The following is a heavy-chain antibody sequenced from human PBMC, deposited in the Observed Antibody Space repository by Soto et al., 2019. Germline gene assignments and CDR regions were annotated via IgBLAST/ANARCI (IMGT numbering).Heavy chain of an antibody. D-gene: IGHD6-13*01. CDR3: ARGQQLGTREYFDY. J-gene: IGHJ4*02. CDR1: GFTFSIYS. CDR2: IGGSGGGSNT. Sequence: GGSLTLSCAASGFTFSIYSMSWVRQAPGKGLEWVSGIGGSGGGSNTHYAESVKGRLTISRDNAKNSLYLQMNSLRDEDTAVYYCARGQQLGTREYFDYWGQGTLVTVSS. V-gene: IGHV3-23*01.